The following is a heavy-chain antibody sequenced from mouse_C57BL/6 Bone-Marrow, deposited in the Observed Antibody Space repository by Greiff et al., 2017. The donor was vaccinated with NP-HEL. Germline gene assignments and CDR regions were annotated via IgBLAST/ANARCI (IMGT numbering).Heavy chain of an antibody. Sequence: VQLQQPGTELVKPGASVKLSCKASGYTFTSYWMHWVKQRPGQGLEWIGNINPSNGGTNYNEKFKSKATLTVDTSSSTAYMQLSSLTSEDSAVDYCARGSSYDWYFDVWGTGTTVTVSS. CDR3: ARGSSYDWYFDV. D-gene: IGHD1-1*01. CDR2: INPSNGGT. V-gene: IGHV1-53*01. J-gene: IGHJ1*03. CDR1: GYTFTSYW.